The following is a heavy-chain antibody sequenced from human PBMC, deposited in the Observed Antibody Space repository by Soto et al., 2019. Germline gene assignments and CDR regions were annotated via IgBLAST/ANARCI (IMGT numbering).Heavy chain of an antibody. CDR1: GFTFTGSW. Sequence: EVQLEESGGGLVQPGGSLRLSCATSGFTFTGSWMQWVRQVPGKGPVWVSRVDTYGRNIVYADFVKGRLTTSRDNAKNTLYLQMSDLRADDSAGYYCTTDYFGVVNHWGQGTLVTVSS. D-gene: IGHD3-3*01. CDR2: VDTYGRNI. V-gene: IGHV3-74*03. J-gene: IGHJ4*02. CDR3: TTDYFGVVNH.